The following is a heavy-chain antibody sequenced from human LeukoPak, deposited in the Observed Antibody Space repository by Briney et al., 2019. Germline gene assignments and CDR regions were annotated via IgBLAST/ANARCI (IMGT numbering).Heavy chain of an antibody. CDR2: LNPNSGGT. CDR1: GYTFTGYY. V-gene: IGHV1-2*02. CDR3: ARYDYSNLDMAEYFQH. D-gene: IGHD4-11*01. J-gene: IGHJ1*01. Sequence: ASVKVSCKASGYTFTGYYMHWVRQAPGQGLEWMGWLNPNSGGTNYAQKFQGRVTMTRDTSISTAYMELSRLRSDDTAVYYCARYDYSNLDMAEYFQHWGQGTLVTVSS.